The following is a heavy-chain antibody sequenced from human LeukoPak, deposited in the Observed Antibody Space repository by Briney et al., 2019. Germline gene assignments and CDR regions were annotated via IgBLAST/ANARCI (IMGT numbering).Heavy chain of an antibody. CDR1: GFIPRRYV. J-gene: IGHJ4*02. Sequence: GGSLSLSCVASGFIPRRYVMNWVRHTPGEGLEWVSSISGSGDSTFYADSAKGRFSIPRDNSKNTLYLQVNGLRTEDTAVYYCAKDRLLNCRGDCYIFDYWGQGTVVTVSS. V-gene: IGHV3-23*01. CDR2: ISGSGDST. CDR3: AKDRLLNCRGDCYIFDY. D-gene: IGHD2-21*02.